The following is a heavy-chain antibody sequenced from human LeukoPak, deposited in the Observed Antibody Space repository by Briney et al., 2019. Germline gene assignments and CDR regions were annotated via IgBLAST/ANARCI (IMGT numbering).Heavy chain of an antibody. Sequence: GGSLRLSCAASGFTFSSYGMHWVRQAPGKGLEWVAVISYDGSNKYYADSVKGRFTISRDNSKNTLYLQIGSLRAEDMAVYYCARPLYGDYGGDYYYGMDVWGQGTTVTVSS. J-gene: IGHJ6*02. V-gene: IGHV3-30*03. CDR3: ARPLYGDYGGDYYYGMDV. CDR1: GFTFSSYG. D-gene: IGHD4-17*01. CDR2: ISYDGSNK.